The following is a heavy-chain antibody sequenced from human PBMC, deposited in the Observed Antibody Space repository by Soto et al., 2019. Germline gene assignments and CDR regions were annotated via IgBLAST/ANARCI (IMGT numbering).Heavy chain of an antibody. D-gene: IGHD1-7*01. Sequence: QVQLVQSGAEVKKPGASVKVSCKASGYTFTSYGISWVRQASGQGLEWMGWISAYNGNTNYAQKLQGRVNMTTDTSTSTAYMELRSLRSDDTAVYYCARDRGYNWNYGWFDPWGQGTLVTVSS. CDR1: GYTFTSYG. V-gene: IGHV1-18*01. CDR2: ISAYNGNT. J-gene: IGHJ5*02. CDR3: ARDRGYNWNYGWFDP.